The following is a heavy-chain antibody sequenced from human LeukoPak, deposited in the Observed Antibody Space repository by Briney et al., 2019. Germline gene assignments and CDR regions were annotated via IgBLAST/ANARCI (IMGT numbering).Heavy chain of an antibody. CDR3: AKVSGSYFLGAFDI. D-gene: IGHD1-26*01. V-gene: IGHV3-23*01. J-gene: IGHJ3*02. Sequence: SGGSLRLSCAASGFTFSSYGMSWVRQAPGKGLEWVSAISGSGGSTYYADSVKGRFTISRDNSKNTLYLQMNSLRAEDTAVYYCAKVSGSYFLGAFDIWGQGTMVTVSS. CDR1: GFTFSSYG. CDR2: ISGSGGST.